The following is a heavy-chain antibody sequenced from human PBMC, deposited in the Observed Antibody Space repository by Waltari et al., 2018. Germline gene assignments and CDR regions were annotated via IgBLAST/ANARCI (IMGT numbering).Heavy chain of an antibody. D-gene: IGHD6-13*01. Sequence: QVQLQESGPGLVKPSQPLSLACTVPGGSISSGSSHWSWIRQLAGQGLEWIVRIYTSGSTNFNPSLKSRVTISVDTSKNQFSLKLSSVTAADTAVYYCAREGRGSWYEGNWFDPWGQGTLVTVSS. CDR2: IYTSGST. J-gene: IGHJ5*02. CDR3: AREGRGSWYEGNWFDP. CDR1: GGSISSGSSH. V-gene: IGHV4-61*02.